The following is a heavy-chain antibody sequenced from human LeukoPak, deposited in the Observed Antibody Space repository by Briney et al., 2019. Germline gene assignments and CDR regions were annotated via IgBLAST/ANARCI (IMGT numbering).Heavy chain of an antibody. CDR2: IYHRGST. J-gene: IGHJ2*01. V-gene: IGHV4-30-2*01. D-gene: IGHD3-22*01. CDR3: ARGQGYYDSSGYYSSGWYFDL. CDR1: GVTISSGGYS. Sequence: SETLSLTCAVSGVTISSGGYSWSWIRQPPGKVLEWIGYIYHRGSTYYNPSLKSRVTISVDRSKNQLCLKLSSVTAADTAVYYCARGQGYYDSSGYYSSGWYFDLWGRGTLVTVSS.